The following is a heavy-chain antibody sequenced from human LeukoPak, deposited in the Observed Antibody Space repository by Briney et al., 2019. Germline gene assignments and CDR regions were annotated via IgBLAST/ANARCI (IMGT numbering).Heavy chain of an antibody. V-gene: IGHV4-39*07. CDR3: ARGDSSSLEYFQH. CDR2: IYYSGST. CDR1: GGSISSSSYN. D-gene: IGHD6-13*01. J-gene: IGHJ1*01. Sequence: SETLSLTCTVSGGSISSSSYNWGWIRQPPGKGLEWIGSIYYSGSTYYNPSLKSRVTISVDTSKNQFSLKLSSVTAADTAVYYCARGDSSSLEYFQHWGQGTLVTVSS.